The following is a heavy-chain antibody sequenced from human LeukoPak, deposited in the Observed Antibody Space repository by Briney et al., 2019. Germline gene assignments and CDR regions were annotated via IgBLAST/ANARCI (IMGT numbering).Heavy chain of an antibody. CDR2: ISYDGSNK. CDR1: GFTFSSYA. J-gene: IGHJ4*02. Sequence: GRSLRLSCAASGFTFSSYAMHWVRQAPGKGLEWVAVISYDGSNKYYADSVKGRFTISRDNSKNTLYLQMNSLRAEDTAVYYCARDPLGTRPGFDYWGQGTLVTISS. CDR3: ARDPLGTRPGFDY. V-gene: IGHV3-30*04. D-gene: IGHD1-1*01.